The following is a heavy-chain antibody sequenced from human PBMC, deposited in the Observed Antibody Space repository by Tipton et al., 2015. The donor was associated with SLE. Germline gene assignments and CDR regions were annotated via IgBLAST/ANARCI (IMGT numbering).Heavy chain of an antibody. CDR2: IYYSGSI. CDR3: ARGPWFGAKVDY. D-gene: IGHD3-10*01. V-gene: IGHV4-59*11. CDR1: GGSISSHY. J-gene: IGHJ4*02. Sequence: TLSLTCTVSGGSISSHYWSWIRQPPGKGLEWIGYIYYSGSINYNPSLKSRVTISIDTSKNQFSLKLSSVTAADTAVYYCARGPWFGAKVDYWGQGTLVTVSS.